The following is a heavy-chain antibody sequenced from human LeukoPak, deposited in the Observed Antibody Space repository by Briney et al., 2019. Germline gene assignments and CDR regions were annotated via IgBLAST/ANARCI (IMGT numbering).Heavy chain of an antibody. Sequence: AETLCLTCLGPESAVSEMGVNCGGQAIGKKLEWVSAITNSGGSTYYGDSVKGRFTTSRDNSKNRLYLQMSSLRAEDTAVYYCARSDHNIWFGLNYWGQGALVTVSS. CDR3: ARSDHNIWFGLNY. V-gene: IGHV3-23*01. CDR2: ITNSGGST. D-gene: IGHD3-10*01. CDR1: ESAVSEMG. J-gene: IGHJ4*02.